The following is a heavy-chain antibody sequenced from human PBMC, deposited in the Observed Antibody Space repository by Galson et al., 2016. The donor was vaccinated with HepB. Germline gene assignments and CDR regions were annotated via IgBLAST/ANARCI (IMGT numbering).Heavy chain of an antibody. CDR3: ARVSYYDSSGYYFYYFDY. V-gene: IGHV3-13*01. CDR2: IGTAGDT. Sequence: MHWVRQGTGKGLESVSTIGTAGDTYYPGTXXGRXTISXXNARNSLYLQMNSLRAGDTAXYYCARVSYYDSSGYYFYYFDYWGQGTLVTVSS. D-gene: IGHD3-22*01. J-gene: IGHJ4*02.